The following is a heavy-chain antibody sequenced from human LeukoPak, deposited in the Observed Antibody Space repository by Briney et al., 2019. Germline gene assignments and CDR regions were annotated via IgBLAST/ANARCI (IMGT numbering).Heavy chain of an antibody. D-gene: IGHD2-15*01. Sequence: KPGGSLRLSCAGSGFTFSDYYMSWIRQAPGKGLEWVSYISSSGSTIYYADSVKGRFTISRDNAKNSLYLQMNSLRAEDTAVYYCAKEQDIVVVVSAFDYWGQGTLVTVSS. J-gene: IGHJ4*02. CDR1: GFTFSDYY. V-gene: IGHV3-11*04. CDR3: AKEQDIVVVVSAFDY. CDR2: ISSSGSTI.